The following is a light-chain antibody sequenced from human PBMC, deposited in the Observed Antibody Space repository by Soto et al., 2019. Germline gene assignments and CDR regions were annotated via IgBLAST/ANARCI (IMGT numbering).Light chain of an antibody. CDR2: GAS. J-gene: IGKJ1*01. Sequence: TVVTQSPATLSVSPGETASLSCRASQSFTRSLAWYQQKPGQAPRLLIYGASTRATGIPARFSGSGSGTEFTLTISNLQSEDFAVYYCQRYNTWPRTFGQGTKVEMK. CDR1: QSFTRS. V-gene: IGKV3-15*01. CDR3: QRYNTWPRT.